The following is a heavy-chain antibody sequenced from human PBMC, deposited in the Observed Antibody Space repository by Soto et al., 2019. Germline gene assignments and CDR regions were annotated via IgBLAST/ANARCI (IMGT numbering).Heavy chain of an antibody. Sequence: QVQLVQSGAEVKKPGASVKVSCKASGYTFTSYGISWVRQAPGQGLEWMGWISAYNGNTNYAQKLQGRVTKTTDTSPSTAYMELRSLRSDDTAVYYCARESKGYSSGWYVDYFDYWGQGTLVTVSS. V-gene: IGHV1-18*01. CDR3: ARESKGYSSGWYVDYFDY. CDR2: ISAYNGNT. D-gene: IGHD6-19*01. CDR1: GYTFTSYG. J-gene: IGHJ4*02.